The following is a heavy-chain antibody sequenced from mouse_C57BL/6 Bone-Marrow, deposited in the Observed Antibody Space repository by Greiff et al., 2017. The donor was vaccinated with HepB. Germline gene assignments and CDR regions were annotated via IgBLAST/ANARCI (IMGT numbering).Heavy chain of an antibody. Sequence: VQLQQSGPELVKPGASVKISCKASGYSFTDYNMNWVKQSNGKSLEWIGVINPNYGTTSYNQKFKGKATLTVDRSSSTAYMQLNSLTSEDSAVYYCARVTTVVARGYFDVWGTGTTVTVSS. V-gene: IGHV1-39*01. CDR2: INPNYGTT. CDR3: ARVTTVVARGYFDV. CDR1: GYSFTDYN. J-gene: IGHJ1*03. D-gene: IGHD1-1*01.